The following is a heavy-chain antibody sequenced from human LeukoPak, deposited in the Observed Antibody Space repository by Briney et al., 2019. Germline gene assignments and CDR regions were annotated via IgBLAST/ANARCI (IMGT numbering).Heavy chain of an antibody. V-gene: IGHV3-48*01. Sequence: PGGSLRLSCAASGFTFSTYSMNWVRQAPGKGLEWVSYISSSSRSIYYADSVKGRFTISRDNAKNSLYLQMNSLRAEDTAVYYCARPRPNYDFWSGSPNDAFDVWGQGTMVTVSS. D-gene: IGHD3-3*01. CDR1: GFTFSTYS. J-gene: IGHJ3*01. CDR3: ARPRPNYDFWSGSPNDAFDV. CDR2: ISSSSRSI.